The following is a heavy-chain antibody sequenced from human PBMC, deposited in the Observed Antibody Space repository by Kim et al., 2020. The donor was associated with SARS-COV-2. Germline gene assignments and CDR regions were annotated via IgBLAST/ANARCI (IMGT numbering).Heavy chain of an antibody. D-gene: IGHD5-18*01. CDR3: AKGGIQLIDY. Sequence: NKYYADSVKGRFTISRDNSKNTLYLQMNSLRAEDTAVYYCAKGGIQLIDYWGQGTLVTVSS. J-gene: IGHJ4*02. CDR2: NK. V-gene: IGHV3-33*06.